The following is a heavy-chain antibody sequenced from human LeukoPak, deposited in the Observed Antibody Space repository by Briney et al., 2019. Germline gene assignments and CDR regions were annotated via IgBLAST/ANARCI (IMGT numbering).Heavy chain of an antibody. CDR1: GYTFTSYY. V-gene: IGHV1-18*04. J-gene: IGHJ4*02. CDR2: IYSYNDKT. Sequence: ASVKVSCKASGYTFTSYYMHWVRQAPGQGLEWMGWIYSYNDKTTYAQNFQGRVTLTTDTSTTTAFMELRSLRSDDTAVYYCASTVKQWQDYWGQGTLVTVSS. CDR3: ASTVKQWQDY. D-gene: IGHD6-19*01.